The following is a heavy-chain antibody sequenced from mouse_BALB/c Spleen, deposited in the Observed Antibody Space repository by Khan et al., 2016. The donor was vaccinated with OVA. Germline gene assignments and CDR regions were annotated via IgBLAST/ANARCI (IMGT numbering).Heavy chain of an antibody. V-gene: IGHV1S81*02. D-gene: IGHD2-1*01. J-gene: IGHJ3*01. CDR3: TRSGYGTFAY. Sequence: ESGAELVKPGASVRLSYKASGYTFTSYYLYWVKQRPGQGLEWIGDINPSNGGTNFNEKFKSKATLTVDKSSSTAYMQLSSLTSEDSAVYYCTRSGYGTFAYWGQGTLVTVSA. CDR2: INPSNGGT. CDR1: GYTFTSYY.